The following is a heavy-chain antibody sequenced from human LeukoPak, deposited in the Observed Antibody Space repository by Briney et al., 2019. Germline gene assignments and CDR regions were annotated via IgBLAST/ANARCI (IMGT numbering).Heavy chain of an antibody. CDR2: ISAYNGNT. J-gene: IGHJ4*02. CDR1: GYTFTSYG. D-gene: IGHD3-10*01. V-gene: IGHV1-18*01. Sequence: ASVKVSCKASGYTFTSYGIRWVRQAPGQGLEWMGWISAYNGNTNYAQKLQGRVTVTTDTSTSTAYMELRSLRSDDTAVYYCARVRITMVRGVFDYWGQGTPVTVSS. CDR3: ARVRITMVRGVFDY.